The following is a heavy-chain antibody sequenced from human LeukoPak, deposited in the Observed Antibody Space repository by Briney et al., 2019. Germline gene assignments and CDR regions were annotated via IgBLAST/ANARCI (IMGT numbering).Heavy chain of an antibody. Sequence: GGSLRLSCAASGFTFSSYGMHWVRQAPGKGLEWVAVISYDGSNKYYADSVKGRFTISRDNSKNTLYLQMNSLRAEDTAVYYCAKDHSSSWGFDPWGQGTLVTVSS. CDR1: GFTFSSYG. CDR2: ISYDGSNK. J-gene: IGHJ5*02. V-gene: IGHV3-30*18. CDR3: AKDHSSSWGFDP. D-gene: IGHD6-13*01.